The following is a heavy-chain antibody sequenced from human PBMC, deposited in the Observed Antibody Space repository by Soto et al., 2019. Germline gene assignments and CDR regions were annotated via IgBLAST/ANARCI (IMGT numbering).Heavy chain of an antibody. CDR3: ARDFERSAIGP. D-gene: IGHD3-9*01. J-gene: IGHJ5*02. CDR1: GGSISSYY. Sequence: SETLSLTCTVSGGSISSYYWSWIRQPAGKGLEWIGYIAYSGDTYYNPSLRSRVTISADTSENKFSLTLKSVTAADTAVYFCARDFERSAIGPWGQGTSVTVSS. CDR2: IAYSGDT. V-gene: IGHV4-59*12.